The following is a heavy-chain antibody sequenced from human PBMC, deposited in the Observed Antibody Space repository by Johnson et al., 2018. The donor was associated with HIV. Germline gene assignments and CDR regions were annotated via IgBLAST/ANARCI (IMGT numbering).Heavy chain of an antibody. CDR2: TRNKANSYTT. CDR1: GFTFSDHY. V-gene: IGHV3-72*01. J-gene: IGHJ3*02. D-gene: IGHD1-14*01. Sequence: VQLVESGGGVVQPGRSLRLSCAASGFTFSDHYMDWVRQAPGKGLEWVGRTRNKANSYTTEYAPSVKGRFTISRDDSKTSLDLQMNSLKSEDTAVYYCTSGPRNPCLDAFDIWGQGTMVTVSS. CDR3: TSGPRNPCLDAFDI.